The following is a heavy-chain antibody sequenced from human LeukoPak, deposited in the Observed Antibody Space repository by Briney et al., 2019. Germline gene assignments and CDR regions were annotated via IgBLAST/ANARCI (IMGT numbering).Heavy chain of an antibody. D-gene: IGHD1-26*01. CDR1: GDSISRSTYY. J-gene: IGHJ5*02. Sequence: PSETLSLTCTVSGDSISRSTYYWAWIRQPPGKGVEWIAHIYNGVNTNYNPSLKSRVTISVDTSKNQFSLRLNSVTAADTAVYYCARSRAFNSGAFDPWGQGSLVTVSS. CDR3: ARSRAFNSGAFDP. V-gene: IGHV4-61*05. CDR2: IYNGVNT.